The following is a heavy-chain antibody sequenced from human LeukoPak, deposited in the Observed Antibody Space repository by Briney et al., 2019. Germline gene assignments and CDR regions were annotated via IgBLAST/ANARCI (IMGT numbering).Heavy chain of an antibody. Sequence: PSETLSLTCTVSGGSISSSSYYWGWIRQPPGKGLEWIGSIYYSGSTYYNPSLKSRVTISVDTSKNQFSLKLSSVTAADTAVYYCARSSEGRYYYDSSGYTYFYYYMDVWGKGTTVTISS. CDR2: IYYSGST. V-gene: IGHV4-39*07. CDR1: GGSISSSSYY. CDR3: ARSSEGRYYYDSSGYTYFYYYMDV. D-gene: IGHD3-22*01. J-gene: IGHJ6*03.